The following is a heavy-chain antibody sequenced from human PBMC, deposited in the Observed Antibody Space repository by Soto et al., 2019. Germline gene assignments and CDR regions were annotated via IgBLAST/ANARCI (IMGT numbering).Heavy chain of an antibody. Sequence: QVQLVQSGAEVRKPGASVTVSCRSSGDSFNDYYIHWVRQAPGQGFEWMGWINPNGGVTKYAQKFQGWVSMTRVTSIRTVYMQLSRLRSADPAVYYCARESGGATATLDYYHFYMDVWGTGTTVTVSS. CDR3: ARESGGATATLDYYHFYMDV. D-gene: IGHD5-12*01. J-gene: IGHJ6*03. CDR1: GDSFNDYY. CDR2: INPNGGVT. V-gene: IGHV1-2*04.